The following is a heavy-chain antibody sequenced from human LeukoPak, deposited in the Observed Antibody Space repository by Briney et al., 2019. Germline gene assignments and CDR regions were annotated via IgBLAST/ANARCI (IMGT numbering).Heavy chain of an antibody. CDR3: ARDLTHRRNYDSSGYQIVPAF. Sequence: ASVKVSCKASGYTFTSYGISWVRQAPGQGLEWMGWISGYYGYTKNAQKFQGRLTMITDTSTSTAYMELRSLRSDDTAVFYCARDLTHRRNYDSSGYQIVPAFWGQGTLVTVSS. CDR2: ISGYYGYT. V-gene: IGHV1-18*01. D-gene: IGHD3-22*01. J-gene: IGHJ4*02. CDR1: GYTFTSYG.